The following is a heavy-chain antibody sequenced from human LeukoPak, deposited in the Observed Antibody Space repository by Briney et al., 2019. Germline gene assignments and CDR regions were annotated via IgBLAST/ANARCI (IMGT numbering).Heavy chain of an antibody. CDR2: IRRDGDVI. CDR1: GFTFSSFG. J-gene: IGHJ4*02. V-gene: IGHV3-30*02. CDR3: TTDGSELRFLEWPSLWDFDY. D-gene: IGHD3-3*01. Sequence: GGSLRLSCEASGFTFSSFGMHWVRQAPGKGLEWVAFIRRDGDVIYYADSVKGRFTISRDNSRNMVYLQLNSLRPEDTAVYYCTTDGSELRFLEWPSLWDFDYWGQGTLVTVSS.